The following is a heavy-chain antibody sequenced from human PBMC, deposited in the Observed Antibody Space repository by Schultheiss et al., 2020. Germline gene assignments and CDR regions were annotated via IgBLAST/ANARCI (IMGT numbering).Heavy chain of an antibody. Sequence: GESLKISCAASGFTFSGYAMSWVRQAPGEGLEWVSTISYGGDATHYADSVKARFTISRDNSKSTLYLQMDTLRPEDTAVYYCAKGADYWDFDVWGRGTLVTVSS. CDR2: ISYGGDAT. CDR3: AKGADYWDFDV. V-gene: IGHV3-23*01. CDR1: GFTFSGYA. J-gene: IGHJ2*01.